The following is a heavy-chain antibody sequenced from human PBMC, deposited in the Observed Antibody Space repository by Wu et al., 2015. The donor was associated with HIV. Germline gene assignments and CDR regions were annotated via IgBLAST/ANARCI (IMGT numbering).Heavy chain of an antibody. CDR2: INPKTGKA. V-gene: IGHV1-2*02. Sequence: QVHLEQSGTEVKEPGTSVTLSCKTSGYTFTSYYIHWVRQAPGHGPEWMGFINPKTGKAKYEGKFRDRITLSRNASVRTHYLEITRLTIEDAATYYCVRDGGPVEFDYWGQGTPVIVSS. CDR1: GYTFTSYY. J-gene: IGHJ4*01. CDR3: VRDGGPVEFDY. D-gene: IGHD3-16*01.